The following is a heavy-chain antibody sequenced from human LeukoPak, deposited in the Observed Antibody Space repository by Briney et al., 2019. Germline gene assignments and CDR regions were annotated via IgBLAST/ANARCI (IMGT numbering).Heavy chain of an antibody. CDR1: GFTFKNYA. J-gene: IGHJ4*01. Sequence: GGSLRLPCAASGFTFKNYAMNWVRQAPGKGLEWVSALSDNGGRTYYADSVTGRFTISRDNSKNTLNLQMNGLSAEDTAIYYCAREDVSRGFDFWGHGTLVTVSS. D-gene: IGHD3-16*01. CDR3: AREDVSRGFDF. CDR2: LSDNGGRT. V-gene: IGHV3-23*01.